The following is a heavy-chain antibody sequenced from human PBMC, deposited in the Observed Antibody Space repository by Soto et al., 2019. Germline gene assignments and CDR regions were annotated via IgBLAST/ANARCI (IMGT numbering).Heavy chain of an antibody. Sequence: PGGSLRLSCAASGFTFSSYGMHWVRQAPGKGLEWVAVISYDGSNKYYADSVKGRFTISRDNSKNTLYLQMNSLRAEDTAVYYCETDEGPPPWFYDPWGQGTLVTVSS. V-gene: IGHV3-30*03. CDR2: ISYDGSNK. CDR3: ETDEGPPPWFYDP. D-gene: IGHD3-9*01. CDR1: GFTFSSYG. J-gene: IGHJ5*02.